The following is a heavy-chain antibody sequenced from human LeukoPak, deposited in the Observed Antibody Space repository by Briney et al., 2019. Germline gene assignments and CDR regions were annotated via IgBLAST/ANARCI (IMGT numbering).Heavy chain of an antibody. CDR3: TRQYSGYDYSDY. V-gene: IGHV3-11*01. CDR1: GFTFSDHY. CDR2: ISTSGSSK. J-gene: IGHJ4*02. Sequence: AGGSLRLSCAASGFTFSDHYMGWIRQAPGKGLEWVSCISTSGSSKYYADSVKGRFTISRDNAKNSLSLQMNSLRAEDTAIYYCTRQYSGYDYSDYWGQGTLVTVSS. D-gene: IGHD5-12*01.